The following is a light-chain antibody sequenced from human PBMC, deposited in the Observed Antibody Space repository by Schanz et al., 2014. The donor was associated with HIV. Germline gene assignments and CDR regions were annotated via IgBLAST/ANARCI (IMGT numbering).Light chain of an antibody. CDR2: KAS. J-gene: IGKJ2*01. V-gene: IGKV1-5*03. CDR3: QQGYT. Sequence: DIQMTQSPSTLSASVGDRVTITCRASQTISSWLAWYQQRPGKAPKLLISKASTLESGVPSRFSGSGSGTEFTLTISSLQPDDLATYYCQQGYTFGQGTKLEIK. CDR1: QTISSW.